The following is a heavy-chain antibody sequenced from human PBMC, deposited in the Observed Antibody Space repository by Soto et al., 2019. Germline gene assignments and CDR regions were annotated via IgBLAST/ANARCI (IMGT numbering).Heavy chain of an antibody. CDR1: GFTFSSYW. CDR2: IKQDGGEK. Sequence: PGGSLRLSCAASGFTFSSYWMSWVRQAPGKGLEWVANIKQDGGEKYYVDSVKGRFTISRDNAKNSLFLQMNSLRAEDTAVYCCARPLYGDYAKYFQRWGQGTVVTHSS. V-gene: IGHV3-7*01. CDR3: ARPLYGDYAKYFQR. J-gene: IGHJ1*01. D-gene: IGHD4-17*01.